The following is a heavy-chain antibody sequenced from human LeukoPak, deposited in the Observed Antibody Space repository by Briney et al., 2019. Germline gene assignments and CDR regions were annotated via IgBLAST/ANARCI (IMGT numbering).Heavy chain of an antibody. V-gene: IGHV4-4*07. D-gene: IGHD4-17*01. J-gene: IGHJ4*02. CDR3: ARGPTTVTRAFDY. CDR1: GGSFSIYY. CDR2: VYTSGST. Sequence: SETLSLTCTVSGGSFSIYYWSWIRQPAGKGLEWIGRVYTSGSTNYNPSLKSRVTMSVDTSKNQFSLNLNSVTAADTAVYYCARGPTTVTRAFDYWGQGTLVTVSS.